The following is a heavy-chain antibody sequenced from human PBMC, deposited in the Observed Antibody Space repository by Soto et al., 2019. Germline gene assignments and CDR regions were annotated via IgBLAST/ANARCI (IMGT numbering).Heavy chain of an antibody. CDR1: GFTFSSYA. Sequence: LRLSCAASGFTFSSYAMSWVRQAPGKGLEWVSAISGSGGSTYYADSVKGRFTISRDNSKNTLYLQMNSLRAEDTAVYYCAKQAGGVSPPGWYGQGYYYYGMDVWGQGTTVTVSS. D-gene: IGHD6-19*01. CDR3: AKQAGGVSPPGWYGQGYYYYGMDV. V-gene: IGHV3-23*01. CDR2: ISGSGGST. J-gene: IGHJ6*02.